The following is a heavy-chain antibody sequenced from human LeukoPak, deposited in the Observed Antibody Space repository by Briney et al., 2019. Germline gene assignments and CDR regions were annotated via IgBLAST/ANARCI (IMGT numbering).Heavy chain of an antibody. CDR3: TRDVPRSAGYPDN. D-gene: IGHD2-15*01. Sequence: SETLSFTCTVSGGSISSGDHFWSWIRQHPGKGLEWIGYIFYSGSTYYNPSLKSRVTISVDTSKNQFSLKLTSVTAADTAVYYCTRDVPRSAGYPDNWGQGTLVTVSS. CDR2: IFYSGST. J-gene: IGHJ4*02. V-gene: IGHV4-31*03. CDR1: GGSISSGDHF.